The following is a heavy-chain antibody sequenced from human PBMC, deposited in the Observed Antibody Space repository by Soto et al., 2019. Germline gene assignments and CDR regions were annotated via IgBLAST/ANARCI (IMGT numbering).Heavy chain of an antibody. CDR1: GFTFSNYN. D-gene: IGHD3-9*01. J-gene: IGHJ4*02. CDR2: ISGSSSYI. CDR3: ARGGYEPLTGLDY. V-gene: IGHV3-21*01. Sequence: EVQVVESGGGLVKPGGSLRLSCAASGFTFSNYNINWVRQAPGKGLEWVSSISGSSSYIYYADSVKGRFTISRDNVKNAVYLQMNSLRAEDTAVYYCARGGYEPLTGLDYWGQGSLVTVSS.